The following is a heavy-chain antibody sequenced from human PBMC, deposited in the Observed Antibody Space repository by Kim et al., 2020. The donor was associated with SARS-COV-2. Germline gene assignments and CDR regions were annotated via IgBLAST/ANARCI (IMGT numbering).Heavy chain of an antibody. CDR1: GFSVGSTY. CDR3: ARAWSDCSSTSCPLDY. D-gene: IGHD2-2*01. Sequence: GGSLRLSCAASGFSVGSTYMNWVRQAPGKGLQWVSVIYSAGSTYYADSVKGRFTISRDNSRNTLYLQMNSLRAEDTAVYFCARAWSDCSSTSCPLDYWGQGTLVTVSS. V-gene: IGHV3-53*01. CDR2: IYSAGST. J-gene: IGHJ4*02.